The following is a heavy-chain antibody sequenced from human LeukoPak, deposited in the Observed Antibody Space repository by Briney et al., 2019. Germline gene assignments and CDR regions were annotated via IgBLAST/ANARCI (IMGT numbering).Heavy chain of an antibody. Sequence: ASVKVSCKASGYTFTSYDINWVRQAPGQGLEWMGWMKSNSGNTGYAQKFRGRVTMTRDTSISTAYMELSSLRSEDTAVYYCARIDYSGSGSYYGNWFDPWGQGTLVTVSS. D-gene: IGHD3-10*01. CDR3: ARIDYSGSGSYYGNWFDP. CDR2: MKSNSGNT. J-gene: IGHJ5*02. CDR1: GYTFTSYD. V-gene: IGHV1-8*01.